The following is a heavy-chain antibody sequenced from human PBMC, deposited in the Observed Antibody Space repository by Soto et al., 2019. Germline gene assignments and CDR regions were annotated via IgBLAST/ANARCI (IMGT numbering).Heavy chain of an antibody. V-gene: IGHV3-30-3*01. Sequence: QVQLVESGGAVVQPGRSLRLSCATSGFTFSSAAIHRVRQAPGKGLEWVAVISYDGSNKNYADSVKGLFTISRDNSKNTVDRQTDSLRAEDTSVEYCARDGVGLLPAAIRFDYWGQGTLVTVSS. J-gene: IGHJ4*02. CDR3: ARDGVGLLPAAIRFDY. D-gene: IGHD2-2*01. CDR1: GFTFSSAA. CDR2: ISYDGSNK.